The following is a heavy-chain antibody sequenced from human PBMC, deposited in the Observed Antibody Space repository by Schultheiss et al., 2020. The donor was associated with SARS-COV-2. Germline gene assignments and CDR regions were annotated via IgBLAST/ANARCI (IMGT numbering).Heavy chain of an antibody. Sequence: SVKVSCKASGGTFSSYAISWVRQAPGQGLEWMGGIIPILGIANYAQKFQGRVTITADESTSTAYMELSSLRSEDTAVYYCARDLYGDLPGGYWGQGTLVTVSS. CDR2: IIPILGIA. J-gene: IGHJ4*02. CDR3: ARDLYGDLPGGY. V-gene: IGHV1-69*10. CDR1: GGTFSSYA. D-gene: IGHD4-17*01.